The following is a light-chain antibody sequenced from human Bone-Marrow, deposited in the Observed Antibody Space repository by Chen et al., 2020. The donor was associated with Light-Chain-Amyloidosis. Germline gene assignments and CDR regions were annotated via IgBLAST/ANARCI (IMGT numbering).Light chain of an antibody. J-gene: IGLJ2*01. Sequence: QSVLTQPPSVSGAPGQRGPISRTGSTSNIGAGYDVHWYQHLPGTSPILLIYSNTTRPLGDPDRGSGSKSGTSASLAMTGLQAEDEADYYCQSFDSNFGVFGGGTKLSVL. CDR2: SNT. CDR3: QSFDSNFGV. CDR1: TSNIGAGYD. V-gene: IGLV1-40*01.